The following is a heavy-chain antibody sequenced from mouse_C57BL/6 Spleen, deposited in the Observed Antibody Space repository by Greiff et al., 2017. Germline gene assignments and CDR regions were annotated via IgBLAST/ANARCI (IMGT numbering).Heavy chain of an antibody. J-gene: IGHJ2*01. Sequence: EVKLMESGPGLVKPSQSLSLTCSVTGYSITSGYYWNWIRQFPGNKLEWMGYISYDGSNNYNPSLKNRISITRDTSKNQFFLKLNSVTTEDTATYYCAREDYGGYFDYWGQGTTLTVSS. CDR1: GYSITSGYY. CDR2: ISYDGSN. CDR3: AREDYGGYFDY. V-gene: IGHV3-6*01. D-gene: IGHD1-1*01.